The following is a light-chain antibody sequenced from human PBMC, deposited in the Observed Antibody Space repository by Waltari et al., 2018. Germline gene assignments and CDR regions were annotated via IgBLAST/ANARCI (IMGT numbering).Light chain of an antibody. J-gene: IGLJ2*01. V-gene: IGLV1-36*01. CDR2: SND. CDR3: FLSYGGHWRGDGI. Sequence: QSVLTQTPSLSEAPRQRVTISCSGRSSNIGNYSVHWYQQLTGKAPKLLIYSNDVLSSGVSDRFSGSKSGSSASLVISGLQSEDEADYYCFLSYGGHWRGDGIFGGGTKLTVL. CDR1: SSNIGNYS.